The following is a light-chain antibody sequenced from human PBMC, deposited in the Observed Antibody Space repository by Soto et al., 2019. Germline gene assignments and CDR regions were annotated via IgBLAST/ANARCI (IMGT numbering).Light chain of an antibody. J-gene: IGLJ1*01. CDR1: SSDVGGYSY. V-gene: IGLV2-14*01. CDR3: ASYTTSSTYV. CDR2: DVS. Sequence: QSVLTQPASVSGSPGQSIAISCTGTSSDVGGYSYVSWYQQQPGKAPKLVISDVSNRPSGVSDRFSGSKSGNTASLTISGLKNEDEADYYCASYTTSSTYVIGTGTKVXVL.